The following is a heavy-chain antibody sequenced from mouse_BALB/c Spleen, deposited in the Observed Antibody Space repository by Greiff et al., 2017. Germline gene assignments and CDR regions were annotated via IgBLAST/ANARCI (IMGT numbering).Heavy chain of an antibody. D-gene: IGHD2-5*01. CDR3: ARESNFYYFDY. CDR1: GFTFSSFG. V-gene: IGHV5-17*02. CDR2: ISSGSSTI. Sequence: EVQVVESGGGLVQPGGSRKLSCAASGFTFSSFGMHWVRQAPEKGLEWVAYISSGSSTIYYADTVKGRFTISRDNPKNTLFLQMTSLRSEDTAMYYCARESNFYYFDYWGQGTTLTVSS. J-gene: IGHJ2*01.